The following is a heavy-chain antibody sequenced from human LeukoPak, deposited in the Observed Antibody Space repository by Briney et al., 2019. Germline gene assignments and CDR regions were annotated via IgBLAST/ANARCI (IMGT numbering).Heavy chain of an antibody. D-gene: IGHD3-22*01. Sequence: ASVKVSCKASGYTFTSYGISWVRQAPGQGLEWMGWISAYNGNTNYAQKLQGRVTMTTDTSTSTTYMELRSLRSDDTAVYYCARDYYDSSGFNWFDPWGQETLVTVSS. CDR3: ARDYYDSSGFNWFDP. CDR1: GYTFTSYG. CDR2: ISAYNGNT. J-gene: IGHJ5*02. V-gene: IGHV1-18*01.